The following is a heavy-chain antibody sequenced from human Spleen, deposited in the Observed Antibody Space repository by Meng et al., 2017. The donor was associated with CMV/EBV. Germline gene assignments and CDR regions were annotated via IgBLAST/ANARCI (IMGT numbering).Heavy chain of an antibody. V-gene: IGHV1-69*06. Sequence: FGRHSITWLRQTPGQGLEWMGAIIPMFGTTDYAQEFQGRIRFTADKSTSTAYMELSSLRSEDTAVYYCASLFCSNDTCYTERLAWFDPWGQGTLVTVSS. CDR1: FGRHS. CDR3: ASLFCSNDTCYTERLAWFDP. D-gene: IGHD2-2*02. CDR2: IIPMFGTT. J-gene: IGHJ5*02.